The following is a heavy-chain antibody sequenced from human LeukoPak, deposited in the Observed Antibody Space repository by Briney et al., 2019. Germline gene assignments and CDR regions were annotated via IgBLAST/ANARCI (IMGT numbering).Heavy chain of an antibody. CDR1: GFTFSGSA. Sequence: GGSLRLSCAASGFTFSGSAMHWVRQASGKGLEWVGRIRSKANSYATAYAASVKGRFTISRDDSKNTAYLQMNSLRDEDTAVYYCARGYYSLGYFDYWGQGALVTVSS. CDR3: ARGYYSLGYFDY. CDR2: IRSKANSYAT. D-gene: IGHD3-22*01. J-gene: IGHJ4*02. V-gene: IGHV3-73*01.